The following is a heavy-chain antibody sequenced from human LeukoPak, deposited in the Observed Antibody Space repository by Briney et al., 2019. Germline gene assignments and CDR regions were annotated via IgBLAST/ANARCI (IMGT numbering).Heavy chain of an antibody. J-gene: IGHJ4*02. Sequence: NPGGSLRLSCAASGFTFSSYSMNWVRQAPGKGLEWVSSISSSSSYIYYADSVKGRFTISRDNAKNSLYLQMNSLRAEDTAVYYCAISRGRSMVRGVWTIDYWGQGTLVTVSS. CDR1: GFTFSSYS. V-gene: IGHV3-21*01. CDR3: AISRGRSMVRGVWTIDY. D-gene: IGHD3-10*01. CDR2: ISSSSSYI.